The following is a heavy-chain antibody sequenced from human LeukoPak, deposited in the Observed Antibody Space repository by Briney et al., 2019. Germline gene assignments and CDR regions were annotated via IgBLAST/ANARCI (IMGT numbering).Heavy chain of an antibody. CDR1: GFTFSSYS. CDR3: ARGSIAVAGTGDY. V-gene: IGHV3-21*01. J-gene: IGHJ4*02. Sequence: MSGGSLRLSCSASGFTFSSYSMNWVRQASGKGLEWVSSISSSSSYIYYADSVKGRFTISRDNAKNSLYLQMNSLRAEDTAVYYCARGSIAVAGTGDYWGQGTLVTVSS. D-gene: IGHD6-19*01. CDR2: ISSSSSYI.